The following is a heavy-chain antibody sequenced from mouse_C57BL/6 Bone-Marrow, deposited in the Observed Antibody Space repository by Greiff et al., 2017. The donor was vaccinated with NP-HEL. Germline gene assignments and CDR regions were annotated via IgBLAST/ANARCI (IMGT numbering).Heavy chain of an antibody. CDR3: ARSSLCISPLSDY. D-gene: IGHD6-1*01. J-gene: IGHJ2*01. Sequence: EVQVEESGGGLVQPGGSLSLSCAASGFTFTDYYMSWVRQPPGKALEWLGFIRNKANGYTTEYSASVKGRFTISRDNSQSILYLQMHALRAEDSATYYCARSSLCISPLSDYWGQGTTLTVSS. V-gene: IGHV7-3*01. CDR2: IRNKANGYTT. CDR1: GFTFTDYY.